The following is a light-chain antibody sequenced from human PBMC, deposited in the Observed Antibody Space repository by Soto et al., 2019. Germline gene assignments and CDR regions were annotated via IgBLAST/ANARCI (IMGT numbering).Light chain of an antibody. CDR2: DAS. V-gene: IGKV1-33*01. CDR1: QDISNY. CDR3: QQYDNLPLT. Sequence: DIQMTQSPSPLSASVGDRVTITCHASQDISNYLNWSQQKPGKAPKLLIYDASNLETGVPSRFSGSGSGTDFTFTISSLQPEDIATYYCQQYDNLPLTFGGGTKVDIK. J-gene: IGKJ4*01.